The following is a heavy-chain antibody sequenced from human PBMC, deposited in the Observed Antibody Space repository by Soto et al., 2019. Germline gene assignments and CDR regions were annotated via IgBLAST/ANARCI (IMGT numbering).Heavy chain of an antibody. D-gene: IGHD2-15*01. J-gene: IGHJ5*02. CDR2: IYYSGST. V-gene: IGHV4-31*03. CDR1: GGSISSGGYY. CDR3: ARDSRDCSGGSCYSGFNWFDP. Sequence: QVQLQESGPGLVKPSQTLSLTCTVSGGSISSGGYYWSWIRQHPGKGLEWIGYIYYSGSTYYNPSLKRRVTISVDTSKNQFSLKLSSVTAADTAVYYCARDSRDCSGGSCYSGFNWFDPWGQGTLVTVSS.